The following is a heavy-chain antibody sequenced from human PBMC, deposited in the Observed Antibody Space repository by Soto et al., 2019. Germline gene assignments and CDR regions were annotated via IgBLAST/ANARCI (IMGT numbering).Heavy chain of an antibody. CDR3: AKVGYYYESYDHWYFDL. J-gene: IGHJ2*01. Sequence: GESLKISCKGSGYSFSSYWIGWVRQMPGKGLEWMGIIYPGDSETRYSPSFQGQVTISADKSINTAYLQWSSLKASDTAVYYCAKVGYYYESYDHWYFDLWGRGTLVTVSS. D-gene: IGHD3-22*01. CDR2: IYPGDSET. V-gene: IGHV5-51*01. CDR1: GYSFSSYW.